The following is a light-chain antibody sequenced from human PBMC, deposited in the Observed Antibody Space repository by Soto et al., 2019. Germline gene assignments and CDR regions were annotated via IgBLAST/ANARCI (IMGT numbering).Light chain of an antibody. V-gene: IGLV2-14*01. J-gene: IGLJ2*01. CDR1: RDDIGAYDY. CDR2: EVT. Sequence: QSALTQPASVSGSPGQSITISCAGTRDDIGAYDYVSWYQQHPGNAPKLLVYEVTNRPSGVSDRFSGSKSGNTASLTISGLQSEDEADYYCAAWDDSLNGYVVFGGGTKLTVL. CDR3: AAWDDSLNGYVV.